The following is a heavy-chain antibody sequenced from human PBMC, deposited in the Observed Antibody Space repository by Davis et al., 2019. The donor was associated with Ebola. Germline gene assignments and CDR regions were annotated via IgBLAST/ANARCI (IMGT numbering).Heavy chain of an antibody. CDR1: GDSVSSNSAA. J-gene: IGHJ6*02. V-gene: IGHV6-1*01. Sequence: SQTLSPTCAISGDSVSSNSAAWTWIRQSPSRGLEWLGRTYYRSKWYNDYAVSVKSRITINPDTSKNQFSLQLNSVTPEDTAVYYCARYNWNRYYYGMDVWGQGTTVTVSS. CDR3: ARYNWNRYYYGMDV. CDR2: TYYRSKWYN. D-gene: IGHD1-20*01.